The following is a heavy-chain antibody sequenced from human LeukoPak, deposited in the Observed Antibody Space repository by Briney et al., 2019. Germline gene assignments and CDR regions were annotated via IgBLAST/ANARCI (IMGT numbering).Heavy chain of an antibody. CDR3: ARVGSRGYSGYDYNWFDP. D-gene: IGHD5-12*01. CDR1: GGTFSSYA. V-gene: IGHV1-69*06. J-gene: IGHJ5*02. CDR2: IIPIFGTA. Sequence: GASVKVSCKASGGTFSSYAIGWVRQAPGQGLKWMGRIIPIFGTANYAQKFQGRVTITADKSTSTAYMELSSLRSEDTAVYYCARVGSRGYSGYDYNWFDPWGQGTLVTVSS.